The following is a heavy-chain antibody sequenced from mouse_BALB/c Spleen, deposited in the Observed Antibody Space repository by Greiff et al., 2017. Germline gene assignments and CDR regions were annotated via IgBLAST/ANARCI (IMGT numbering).Heavy chain of an antibody. V-gene: IGHV14-4*02. CDR3: NAPYGYLAMDY. D-gene: IGHD2-2*01. Sequence: EVKLQQSGAELVRSGASVKLSCTASGFNIKDYYMHWVKQRPEQGLEWIGWIDPENGDTEYAPKFQGKATMTADTSSNTAYLQLSSLTSEDTAVYYCNAPYGYLAMDYWGQGTSVTVSS. J-gene: IGHJ4*01. CDR1: GFNIKDYY. CDR2: IDPENGDT.